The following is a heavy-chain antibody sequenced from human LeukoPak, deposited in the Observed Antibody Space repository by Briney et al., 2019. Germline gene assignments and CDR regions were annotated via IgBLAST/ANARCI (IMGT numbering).Heavy chain of an antibody. CDR2: IWYDGSNK. CDR1: GFTFSSYG. CDR3: ARDWTVAAAGTLVGY. J-gene: IGHJ4*02. Sequence: GGSLRLSCAASGFTFSSYGMHWVRQAPGKGLEWVAVIWYDGSNKYYADSVKGRFTISRDNSKNTLYLQMNSLRAEDTAVYYCARDWTVAAAGTLVGYWGQGTLVTVSS. D-gene: IGHD6-13*01. V-gene: IGHV3-33*01.